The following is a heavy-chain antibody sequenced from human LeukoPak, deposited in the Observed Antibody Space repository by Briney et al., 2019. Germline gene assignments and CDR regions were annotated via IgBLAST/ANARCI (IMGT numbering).Heavy chain of an antibody. V-gene: IGHV4-31*11. Sequence: PSQTLSLTCAVSGGSISSGGYSWSWIRQPPGKGLEWMGYIYYSGSTYYNPSLKSRVTISVDTSKNQFSLKLSSVTAADTAVYYCARVLAVAGITFDYWGQGTLVTVSS. CDR3: ARVLAVAGITFDY. CDR2: IYYSGST. J-gene: IGHJ4*02. CDR1: GGSISSGGYS. D-gene: IGHD6-19*01.